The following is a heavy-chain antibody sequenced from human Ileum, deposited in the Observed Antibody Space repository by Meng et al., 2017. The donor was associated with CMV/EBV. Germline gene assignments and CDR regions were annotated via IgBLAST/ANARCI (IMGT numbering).Heavy chain of an antibody. CDR3: TTGSAYSPPGQFHQ. V-gene: IGHV4-4*02. CDR2: VYRGGNA. D-gene: IGHD3-22*01. J-gene: IGHJ4*02. Sequence: GGSISRANWWTWVRQTPGKGLEWMGEVYRGGNAMYNPSLQSRLTISVDDSTNQVSLRLRSVTAADTAMYYCTTGSAYSPPGQFHQWGQGTLVTVSS. CDR1: GGSISRANW.